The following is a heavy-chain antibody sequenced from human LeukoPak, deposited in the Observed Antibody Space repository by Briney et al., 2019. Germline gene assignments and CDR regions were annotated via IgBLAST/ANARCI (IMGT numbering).Heavy chain of an antibody. CDR1: GYTLTELS. D-gene: IGHD5-18*01. Sequence: ASVKVSCKVSGYTLTELSMHWVRQAPGKGLEWMGGFDPEDGETIYAQKFQGRVTMTSDTSISTAYMDLSRLRSDDTAVYYCAGRGYSYGYASDIWGQGTMVTVSS. CDR3: AGRGYSYGYASDI. V-gene: IGHV1-24*01. CDR2: FDPEDGET. J-gene: IGHJ3*02.